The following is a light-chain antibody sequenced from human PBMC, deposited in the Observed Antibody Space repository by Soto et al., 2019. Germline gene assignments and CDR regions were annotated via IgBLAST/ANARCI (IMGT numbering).Light chain of an antibody. CDR1: SSNIGSNT. V-gene: IGLV1-44*01. CDR2: SNN. CDR3: AAWDDSLNGLV. Sequence: QLVLTQPPSASGTPGQRVTISCSGSSSNIGSNTVNWYQQLPGTAPKLLIYSNNQRPSGVPDRFSGCKSGTSASLAISGLQSEDEADYYCAAWDDSLNGLVFGGGTKLTVL. J-gene: IGLJ2*01.